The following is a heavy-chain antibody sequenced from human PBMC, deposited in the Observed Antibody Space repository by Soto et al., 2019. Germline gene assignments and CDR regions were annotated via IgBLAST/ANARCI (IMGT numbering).Heavy chain of an antibody. CDR1: GFTFSSYG. Sequence: GGSLRLSCAASGFTFSSYGMHWVRQAPGKGLEWVAVIWYDGSNKYYADSVKGRFTISRDNSKNTLYLQMNSLRAEDTAVYYCAREERGYSGYPANNWFDPWGQGTLVTVSS. J-gene: IGHJ5*02. CDR3: AREERGYSGYPANNWFDP. V-gene: IGHV3-33*01. D-gene: IGHD5-12*01. CDR2: IWYDGSNK.